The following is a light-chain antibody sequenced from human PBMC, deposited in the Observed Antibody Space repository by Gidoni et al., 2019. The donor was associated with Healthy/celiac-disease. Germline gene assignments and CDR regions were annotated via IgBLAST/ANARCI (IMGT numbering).Light chain of an antibody. V-gene: IGKV3-20*01. Sequence: EIVLTQSPGTLSLSPGESSTLSCRASQSVSSSYLAWYQQKPGQAPRLLIYGASSRATGIPERFSGSGSGTDFTLTISRLEPEDFAVYYCQQYGSSPPTFGQGTKVEIK. CDR3: QQYGSSPPT. CDR1: QSVSSSY. CDR2: GAS. J-gene: IGKJ1*01.